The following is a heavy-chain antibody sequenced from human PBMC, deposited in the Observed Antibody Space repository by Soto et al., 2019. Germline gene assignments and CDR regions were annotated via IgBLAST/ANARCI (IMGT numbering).Heavy chain of an antibody. CDR3: ATDPPALGSFQH. J-gene: IGHJ1*01. D-gene: IGHD6-19*01. CDR2: ISADNGNT. Sequence: ASVKVSCKASGYTFTSYGISWVRQAPGQGLEGMGWISADNGNTNYAQKLQGRFTMTTDTSTGTVYMELSSLRSDDTAVYYCATDPPALGSFQHWGQGTLVTVSS. V-gene: IGHV1-18*01. CDR1: GYTFTSYG.